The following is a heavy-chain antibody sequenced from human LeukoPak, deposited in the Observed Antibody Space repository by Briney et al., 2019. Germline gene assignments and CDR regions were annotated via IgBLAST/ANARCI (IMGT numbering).Heavy chain of an antibody. CDR2: INHSGST. D-gene: IGHD6-19*01. CDR3: ARGSSGWRSAFDI. V-gene: IGHV4-34*01. J-gene: IGHJ3*02. CDR1: GGSFSGYY. Sequence: SETLSLTCAVYGGSFSGYYWSWIRQPPGKGLEWIGEINHSGSTNYKSSLKSRVTISVDTSKNQFSLKLSSVTAADTAVYYCARGSSGWRSAFDIWGQGTMVTVSS.